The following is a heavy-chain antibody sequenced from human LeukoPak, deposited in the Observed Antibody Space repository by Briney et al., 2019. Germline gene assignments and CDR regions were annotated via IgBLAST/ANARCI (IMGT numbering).Heavy chain of an antibody. V-gene: IGHV1-3*01. CDR1: GYTFTSYA. Sequence: GASVKVSCRASGYTFTSYAMHWVRQAPGQRLEWMGWINAGNGNTKYSQKFQGRVTITRDTSASTAYMELSSLRSEDTAVYYCARDHRGKQLWLTRPDEFDAFDIWGQGTMVTVSS. CDR3: ARDHRGKQLWLTRPDEFDAFDI. J-gene: IGHJ3*02. D-gene: IGHD5-18*01. CDR2: INAGNGNT.